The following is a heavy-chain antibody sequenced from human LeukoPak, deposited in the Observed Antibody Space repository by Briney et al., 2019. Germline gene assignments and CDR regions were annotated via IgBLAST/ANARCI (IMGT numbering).Heavy chain of an antibody. J-gene: IGHJ3*02. CDR2: ISGSGDNT. CDR1: GFTFRRNA. CDR3: AQGGYFTFEM. V-gene: IGHV3-23*01. Sequence: GGSLRLSCAASGFTFRRNAMSWVRQAPGQGLEWVSSISGSGDNTYYADSVKGRFTISRDNSKNTLYLQMNSLRGEDTAVYYCAQGGYFTFEMWGQGTMVTVSS. D-gene: IGHD2-2*03.